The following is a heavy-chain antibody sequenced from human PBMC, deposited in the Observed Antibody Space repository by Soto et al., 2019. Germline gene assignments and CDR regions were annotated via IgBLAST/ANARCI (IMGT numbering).Heavy chain of an antibody. CDR2: IYYSGST. V-gene: IGHV4-39*01. CDR1: GGSISSSSYY. CDR3: ARLGSTKMVYAIGGNDY. J-gene: IGHJ4*02. D-gene: IGHD2-8*01. Sequence: QLQLQESGPGLVKPSETLSLTCTVSGGSISSSSYYWGWIRQPPGQGLEWIGSIYYSGSTYYNPSLKSRVTISVDTSQNQCALKLSSVTAADTAVYYCARLGSTKMVYAIGGNDYWGQGTLVTVSS.